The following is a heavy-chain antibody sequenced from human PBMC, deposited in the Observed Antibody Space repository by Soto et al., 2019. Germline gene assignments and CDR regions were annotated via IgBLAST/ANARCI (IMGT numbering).Heavy chain of an antibody. Sequence: QVQLVQSGTEVKKPGSSVKVSCKASGGTFRNYPINWVRQAPGQGLEWMGSIFPLTDIPDYAQNFQPRLTIIADKATRTAYMELSILTSDDSAMYFCGRGPLVILNYCESWGQGALVTVAS. J-gene: IGHJ4*02. CDR2: IFPLTDIP. CDR1: GGTFRNYP. CDR3: GRGPLVILNYCES. D-gene: IGHD3-16*02. V-gene: IGHV1-69*02.